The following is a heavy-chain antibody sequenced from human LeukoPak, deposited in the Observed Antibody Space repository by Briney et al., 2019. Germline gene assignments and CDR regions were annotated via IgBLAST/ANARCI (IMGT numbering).Heavy chain of an antibody. CDR3: ARDQSAHDYGDYLFYYYYGMDV. CDR2: ISSNGGST. CDR1: GFTFSSYA. Sequence: PGGSLRLSCAASGFTFSSYAMHWVRQAPGKGLEYVSAISSNGGSTYYANSVKGRFTISRDNSKNTPYLQMGSLRAEDMAVYYCARDQSAHDYGDYLFYYYYGMDVWGQGTTVTVSS. J-gene: IGHJ6*02. V-gene: IGHV3-64*01. D-gene: IGHD4-17*01.